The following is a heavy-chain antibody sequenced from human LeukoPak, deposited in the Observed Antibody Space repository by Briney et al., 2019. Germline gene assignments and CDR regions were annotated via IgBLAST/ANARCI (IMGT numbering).Heavy chain of an antibody. CDR1: GYTFTSYG. CDR3: ATSSGSGSPQGY. CDR2: ISAYNGNT. D-gene: IGHD3-10*01. J-gene: IGHJ4*02. V-gene: IGHV1-18*01. Sequence: ASVKVSCKASGYTFTSYGVTWVRQAPGQGLEWMGWISAYNGNTNYARKLQGRVTMTTDTSTTTAYMDLRSLRSDDTAVYYCATSSGSGSPQGYWGQGTLVTVSS.